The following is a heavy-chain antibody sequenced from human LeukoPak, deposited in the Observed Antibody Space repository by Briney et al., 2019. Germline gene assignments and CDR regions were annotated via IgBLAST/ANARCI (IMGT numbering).Heavy chain of an antibody. V-gene: IGHV3-21*01. D-gene: IGHD6-6*01. Sequence: PGGSLRLSCAASGFTSSSYSMNWVRQAPGKGLEWVSSISSSSSYIYYADSVKGRFTISRDNAKNSLYLQMNSLRAEDTAVYYCARQLYSSSGDDAFDIWGQGTMVTVSS. CDR3: ARQLYSSSGDDAFDI. CDR1: GFTSSSYS. J-gene: IGHJ3*02. CDR2: ISSSSSYI.